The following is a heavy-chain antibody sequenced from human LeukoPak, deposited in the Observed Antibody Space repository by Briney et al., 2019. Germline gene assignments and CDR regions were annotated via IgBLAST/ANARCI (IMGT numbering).Heavy chain of an antibody. CDR1: GGSFSGYY. CDR3: ARGYMLLY. CDR2: INHSGST. J-gene: IGHJ4*02. D-gene: IGHD3-16*01. V-gene: IGHV4-34*01. Sequence: SETLSLTCAVYGGSFSGYYWSWIRQPPGKGLEWIGEINHSGSTNYNPSLKSRVTISVDTSKNQFPLKLSSVTAADTAVYYCARGYMLLYWGQGTLVTVSS.